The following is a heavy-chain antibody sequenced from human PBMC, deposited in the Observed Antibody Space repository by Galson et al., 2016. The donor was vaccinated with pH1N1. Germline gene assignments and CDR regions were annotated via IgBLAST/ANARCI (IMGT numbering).Heavy chain of an antibody. D-gene: IGHD4-17*01. Sequence: SVKVSCKASGGTFSSYAISWVRQAPGQGLEWMGRIVPIFGTANYAQKFQGRVTITADESTSTAYMELSSLRSEDTAVYYCARAAYGDYADYFDYWGQGTLVTVSS. CDR3: ARAAYGDYADYFDY. J-gene: IGHJ4*02. CDR2: IVPIFGTA. V-gene: IGHV1-69*13. CDR1: GGTFSSYA.